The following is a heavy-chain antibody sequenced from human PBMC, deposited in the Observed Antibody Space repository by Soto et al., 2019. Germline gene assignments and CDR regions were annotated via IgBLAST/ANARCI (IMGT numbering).Heavy chain of an antibody. D-gene: IGHD3-22*01. J-gene: IGHJ3*02. CDR2: IYPGDSDT. Sequence: GESLKISCKGSGYSFTSYWIGWVRQMPGKGLEWMGIIYPGDSDTRYSPSFQGQVTISADKSISTAYLQWSSLKASDTAMYYCAIPGDYDSPSVEDAFDIWGQGTMVTVSS. CDR1: GYSFTSYW. V-gene: IGHV5-51*01. CDR3: AIPGDYDSPSVEDAFDI.